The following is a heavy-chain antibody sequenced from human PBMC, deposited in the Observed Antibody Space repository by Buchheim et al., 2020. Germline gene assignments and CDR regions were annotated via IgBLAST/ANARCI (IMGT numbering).Heavy chain of an antibody. V-gene: IGHV3-33*01. Sequence: QVQLVESGGGVVQPGRSLRLSCAASGFTFSSYGMHWVRQAPGKGLEWVAVIWYDGSNKYYADSVKGRFTISRVNSKTPLYLQMNSLRAEDTAVYYCARDYDSSGPFFDYWGQGT. J-gene: IGHJ4*02. CDR2: IWYDGSNK. CDR1: GFTFSSYG. CDR3: ARDYDSSGPFFDY. D-gene: IGHD3-22*01.